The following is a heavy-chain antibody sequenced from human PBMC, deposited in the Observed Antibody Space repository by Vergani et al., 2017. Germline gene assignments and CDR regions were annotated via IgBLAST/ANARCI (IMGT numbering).Heavy chain of an antibody. CDR1: GGSFSGYY. D-gene: IGHD2-15*01. CDR3: ARHTSPRGGGYFDY. V-gene: IGHV4-34*01. J-gene: IGHJ4*02. Sequence: QVQLQQWGAGLLKPSETLSLTCAVYGGSFSGYYWSWIRQPPGKGLEWIGEINHSGSTYYNPSLKSRVTISVDTSKNQFSLKLSSVTAADTAVYYCARHTSPRGGGYFDYWGQGTLVTVSS. CDR2: INHSGST.